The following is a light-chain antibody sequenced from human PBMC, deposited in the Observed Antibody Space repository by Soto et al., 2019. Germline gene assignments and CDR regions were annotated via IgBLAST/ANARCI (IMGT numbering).Light chain of an antibody. Sequence: DIQLTQSPSFLSAAVGDRVTIICRASQDISNYLNWYQQKPGKAPKLLIYAASSLQGGVPSRFSGSGSGTDFTLTISSLQPEDFATYYCQQSYSTPLTFGGGTKVDIK. V-gene: IGKV1-39*01. J-gene: IGKJ4*01. CDR1: QDISNY. CDR3: QQSYSTPLT. CDR2: AAS.